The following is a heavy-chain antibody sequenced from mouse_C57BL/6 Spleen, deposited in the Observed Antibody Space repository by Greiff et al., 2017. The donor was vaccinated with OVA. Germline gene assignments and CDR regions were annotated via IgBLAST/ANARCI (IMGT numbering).Heavy chain of an antibody. CDR3: VYDGYYDAMDY. CDR2: IYPGSGNT. CDR1: GYSFTSYY. Sequence: VQLQQSGPELVKPGASVKISCKASGYSFTSYYIHWVKQRPGQGLEWIGWIYPGSGNTKYNEKFKGKATLTADTSSSTAYMQLSSLTSEDSAVYYCVYDGYYDAMDYWGQGTSVTVSS. J-gene: IGHJ4*01. V-gene: IGHV1-66*01. D-gene: IGHD2-3*01.